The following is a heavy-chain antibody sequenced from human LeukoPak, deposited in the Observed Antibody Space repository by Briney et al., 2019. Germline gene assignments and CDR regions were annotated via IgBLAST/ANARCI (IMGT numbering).Heavy chain of an antibody. CDR2: ISAYNGNT. D-gene: IGHD2-2*01. J-gene: IGHJ5*02. Sequence: ASVKVSCKASGYTFTSYGISWVRQAPGQGLEWMEWISAYNGNTNYAQKLQGRVTMTTDTSTSTAYMELRSLRSDDTAVYYCARAGYCTSTSCYAGNWFDPWGQGTLVTVSS. V-gene: IGHV1-18*04. CDR1: GYTFTSYG. CDR3: ARAGYCTSTSCYAGNWFDP.